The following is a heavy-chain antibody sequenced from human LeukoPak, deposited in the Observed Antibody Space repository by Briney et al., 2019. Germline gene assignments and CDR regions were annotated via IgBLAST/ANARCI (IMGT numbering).Heavy chain of an antibody. CDR2: IYSGGST. J-gene: IGHJ4*02. V-gene: IGHV3-53*01. D-gene: IGHD6-13*01. Sequence: GGSLRLSCAASGFTVSSNYMSWVRQAPGKGLEWVSVIYSGGSTYYADSVKGRFTISRDNSKNTLYLQMNSLRAEDTAVYYCARAREAAAPFDYWGQGTLVTVSS. CDR1: GFTVSSNY. CDR3: ARAREAAAPFDY.